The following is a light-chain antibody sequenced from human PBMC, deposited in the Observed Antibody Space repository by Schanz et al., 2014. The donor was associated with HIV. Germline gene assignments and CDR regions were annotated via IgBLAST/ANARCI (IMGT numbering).Light chain of an antibody. CDR1: SSNVGSNT. V-gene: IGLV1-44*01. J-gene: IGLJ3*02. CDR3: AAWDGSLKVWV. Sequence: QSVLTQPPSASGTPGQRVTISCSGSSSNVGSNTVNWYQHLPGTAPKLIMYANNQRASGVPDRFSGSGSGTSASLAITGLRSEDEADYYCAAWDGSLKVWVFGGGTKLTVL. CDR2: ANN.